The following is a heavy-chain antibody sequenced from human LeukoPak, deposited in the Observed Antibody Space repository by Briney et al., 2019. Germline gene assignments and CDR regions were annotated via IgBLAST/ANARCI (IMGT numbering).Heavy chain of an antibody. D-gene: IGHD3-16*01. J-gene: IGHJ4*02. CDR2: ISSSGSYI. V-gene: IGHV3-21*01. Sequence: TGGSLRLSCAASGFTFSSYNMNWVRQAPGKGLEWVSSISSSGSYIYYADSVKGRFTISRDNAKNSLYLQMNSLRAEDTAVYYCARGITFRGADYWGQGTLVTVSS. CDR1: GFTFSSYN. CDR3: ARGITFRGADY.